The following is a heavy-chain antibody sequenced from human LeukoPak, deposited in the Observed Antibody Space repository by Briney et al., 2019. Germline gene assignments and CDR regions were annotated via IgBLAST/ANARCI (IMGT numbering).Heavy chain of an antibody. CDR1: GGSISSYY. D-gene: IGHD1-26*01. Sequence: SETLSLTCTVSGGSISSYYWSWIRLPPGKGLEWIGYIYYSGSTYYNPSLKSRVTISVDRSKNQFSLKLNSVTAADTAVYYCARESGRDAFDIWGQGTMVTVSS. J-gene: IGHJ3*02. CDR3: ARESGRDAFDI. V-gene: IGHV4-59*12. CDR2: IYYSGST.